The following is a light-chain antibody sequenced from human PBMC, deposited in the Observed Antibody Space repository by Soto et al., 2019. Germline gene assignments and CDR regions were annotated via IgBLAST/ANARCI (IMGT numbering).Light chain of an antibody. CDR2: GNN. CDR1: SSNIGAGYH. J-gene: IGLJ2*01. CDR3: QSYDSSLSGVV. V-gene: IGLV1-40*01. Sequence: QSVMTQPPSVSGAPGQRGTISCSGSSSNIGAGYHVHWYQHLPGTAPKVLIYGNNNRPSGVPDRFSGSKSGTSASLAITGLQAEDEADYYCQSYDSSLSGVVFGGGTKLTVL.